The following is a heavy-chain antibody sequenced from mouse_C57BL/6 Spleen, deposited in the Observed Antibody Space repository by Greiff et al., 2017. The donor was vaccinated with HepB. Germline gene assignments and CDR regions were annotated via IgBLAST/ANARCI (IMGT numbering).Heavy chain of an antibody. CDR3: VRGTAQATGVDY. V-gene: IGHV1-69*01. CDR2: IDPSDSYT. CDR1: GYTFTSYW. J-gene: IGHJ2*01. D-gene: IGHD3-2*02. Sequence: QVQLKQPGAELVMPGASVKLSCKASGYTFTSYWMHWVKQRPGQGLEWIGEIDPSDSYTNYNQKFKGKSTLTVDKSSSTAYMQLSSLTSEDSAVYYCVRGTAQATGVDYWGQGTTLTVSS.